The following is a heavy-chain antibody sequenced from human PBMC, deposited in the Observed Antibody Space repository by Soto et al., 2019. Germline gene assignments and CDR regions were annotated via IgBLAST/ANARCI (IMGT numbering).Heavy chain of an antibody. V-gene: IGHV1-69*13. J-gene: IGHJ6*02. CDR1: GGTFSSYA. D-gene: IGHD3-3*01. CDR2: IIPIFGTA. Sequence: GASVKVSCKASGGTFSSYAISWVRQAPGQGLEWMGGIIPIFGTANYAQKFQGRVTITADESTSTAYMELSSLRSEDTAVYYCARDPPRGGHGITIFGVVTDTRDYYYGMDVWGQGTTVTVSS. CDR3: ARDPPRGGHGITIFGVVTDTRDYYYGMDV.